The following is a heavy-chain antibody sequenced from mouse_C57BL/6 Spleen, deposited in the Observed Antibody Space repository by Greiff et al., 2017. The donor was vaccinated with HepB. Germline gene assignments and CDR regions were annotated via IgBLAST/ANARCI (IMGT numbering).Heavy chain of an antibody. CDR2: ISSGGSYT. CDR3: ARHESYGSSLYWYFDV. J-gene: IGHJ1*03. D-gene: IGHD1-1*01. V-gene: IGHV5-6*01. Sequence: EVKLMESGGDLVKPGGSLKLSCAASGFTFSSYGMSWVRQTPDKRLEWVATISSGGSYTYYPDSVKGRFTISRDTAKNTLYMQMSSLKSEDTAMYYCARHESYGSSLYWYFDVWGTGTTVTVSS. CDR1: GFTFSSYG.